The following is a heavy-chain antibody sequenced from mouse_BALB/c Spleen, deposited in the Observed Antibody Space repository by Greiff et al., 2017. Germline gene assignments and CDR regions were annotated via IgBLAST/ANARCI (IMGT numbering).Heavy chain of an antibody. V-gene: IGHV1-80*01. J-gene: IGHJ4*01. D-gene: IGHD2-14*01. Sequence: VQLQQSGAELVRPGSSVKISCKASGYAFSSYWMNWVKQRPGQGLEWIGQIYPGDGDTNYNGKFKGKATLTADKSSSTAYMQLSSLTSEDSAVYFGARYGYYRYEGYAMDDWGEGTSVTVSS. CDR1: GYAFSSYW. CDR2: IYPGDGDT. CDR3: ARYGYYRYEGYAMDD.